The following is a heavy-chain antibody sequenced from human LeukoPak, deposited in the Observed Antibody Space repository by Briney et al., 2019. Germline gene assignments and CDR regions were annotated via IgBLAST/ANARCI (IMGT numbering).Heavy chain of an antibody. CDR3: ARDFLEWLPYS. D-gene: IGHD3-3*01. J-gene: IGHJ4*02. V-gene: IGHV3-7*03. Sequence: GGSLRLSCAASGFIFNKYWMSWVRQAPGKGLEWVANIKQDGSEKYYADPVKGRFTISSDTSKNTLYLQMNSLRDEDSAVYYCARDFLEWLPYSWGQGTLVTVSS. CDR2: IKQDGSEK. CDR1: GFIFNKYW.